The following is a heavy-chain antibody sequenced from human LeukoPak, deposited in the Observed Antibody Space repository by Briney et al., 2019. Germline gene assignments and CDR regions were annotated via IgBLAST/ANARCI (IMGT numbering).Heavy chain of an antibody. D-gene: IGHD3-16*01. Sequence: PGGSLRLSCAASGFTFSSYEMNWVRQAPGKGLEWVSYISSSGSTIYYADSVKGRLTISRDNAKNSLYLQMNSLRAEDTAVYYCARGVTGGLISYYYYMDVWGKGTTVTISS. CDR1: GFTFSSYE. CDR3: ARGVTGGLISYYYYMDV. J-gene: IGHJ6*03. V-gene: IGHV3-48*03. CDR2: ISSSGSTI.